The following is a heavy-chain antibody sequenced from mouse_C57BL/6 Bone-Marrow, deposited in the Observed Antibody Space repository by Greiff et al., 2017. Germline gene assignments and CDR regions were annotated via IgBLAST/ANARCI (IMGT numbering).Heavy chain of an antibody. CDR3: ASLLSDLFAY. Sequence: EVQLVESGGGLVQPGASLKLSCESNEYEFPSHVMSWVRKTPEKRLELVAAINRDGGSTYYPDTMEGRFIISRDNTKKTLYLQMSSLRSEDTALYYCASLLSDLFAYWGQGTLVTVSA. CDR2: INRDGGST. D-gene: IGHD2-10*01. CDR1: EYEFPSHV. V-gene: IGHV5-2*01. J-gene: IGHJ3*01.